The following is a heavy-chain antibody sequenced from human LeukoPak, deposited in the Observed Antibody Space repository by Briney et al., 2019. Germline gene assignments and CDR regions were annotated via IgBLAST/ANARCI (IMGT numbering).Heavy chain of an antibody. CDR3: TREGPSGYSFFDY. V-gene: IGHV4-34*01. CDR1: GGSFSGYY. J-gene: IGHJ4*02. Sequence: SETLSLTCAVYGGSFSGYYWSWIRQPPGKGLEWIGEINHSGSTNYNPSLKSRVTISVDKSKNQFSLKLSSVTAADTAVYYCTREGPSGYSFFDYWGQGTLVTVSS. D-gene: IGHD3-22*01. CDR2: INHSGST.